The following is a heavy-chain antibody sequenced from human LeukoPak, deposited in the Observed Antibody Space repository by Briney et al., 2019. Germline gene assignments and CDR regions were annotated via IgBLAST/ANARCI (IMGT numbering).Heavy chain of an antibody. Sequence: GGSLRLSCAASGSTFSSYAMSWVCQAPGKGLEWVSAISGSGGSAYYADSVKGRFTISRDNSKNTLYLQMNSLRAEDTAVYYCAKMEVVTPNFDYWGQGTLVTVSS. D-gene: IGHD4-23*01. V-gene: IGHV3-23*01. CDR2: ISGSGGSA. J-gene: IGHJ4*02. CDR1: GSTFSSYA. CDR3: AKMEVVTPNFDY.